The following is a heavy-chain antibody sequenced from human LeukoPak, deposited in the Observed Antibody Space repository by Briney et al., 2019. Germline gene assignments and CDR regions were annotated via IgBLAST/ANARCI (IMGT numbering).Heavy chain of an antibody. Sequence: GGSLRLSCAASGFTFDDYAMHWARQAPGKGLEWVSGISWNSGSIGYADSVKGRFTISRDDAKNSLYLQMNSLRAEDMALYYCAKDASSSPWYFDYWGQGTLVTVSS. CDR1: GFTFDDYA. CDR2: ISWNSGSI. CDR3: AKDASSSPWYFDY. D-gene: IGHD6-6*01. V-gene: IGHV3-9*03. J-gene: IGHJ4*02.